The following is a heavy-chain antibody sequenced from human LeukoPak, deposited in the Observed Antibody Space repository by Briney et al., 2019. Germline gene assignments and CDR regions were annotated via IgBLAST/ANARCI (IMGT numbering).Heavy chain of an antibody. CDR1: GFTFSSYA. D-gene: IGHD7-27*01. V-gene: IGHV3-23*01. J-gene: IGHJ4*01. Sequence: PGGSLRLSCAASGFTFSSYAMSWVRQAPGKGLEWVSTITVSGGSTYYADSVKGRSTISRDNSKNTLYLQMNSLRAEDAAIYYCATIGDRRTGELYRIDYWGQGTLVTVSS. CDR3: ATIGDRRTGELYRIDY. CDR2: ITVSGGST.